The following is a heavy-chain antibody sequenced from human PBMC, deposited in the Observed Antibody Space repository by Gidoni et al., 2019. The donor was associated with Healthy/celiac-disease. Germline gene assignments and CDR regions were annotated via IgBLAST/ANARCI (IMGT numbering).Heavy chain of an antibody. V-gene: IGHV1-69*01. J-gene: IGHJ5*02. Sequence: QVQLVQSGAEVQTPGSSVKVSCKASGGPFSSYAISWVRQAPGQGLEWMGGIIPSFGTANYAQKFQGRVTITADEATSTAYMELSSLRSEDTAVYYCAREDHERLEPSGYWFDPWGQGTLVTVSS. CDR3: AREDHERLEPSGYWFDP. CDR1: GGPFSSYA. D-gene: IGHD3-10*01. CDR2: IIPSFGTA.